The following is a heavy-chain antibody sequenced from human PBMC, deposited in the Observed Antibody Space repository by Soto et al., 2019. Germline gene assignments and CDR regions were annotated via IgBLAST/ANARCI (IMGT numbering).Heavy chain of an antibody. CDR1: GFTFTRYS. CDR2: ISSTTNYI. CDR3: ARESEDLTSNFDY. V-gene: IGHV3-21*06. Sequence: GGSLRLSCAASGFTFTRYSMNWVRQAPGKGLEWVSSISSTTNYIYYGDSMKGRFTISRDNAKNSLYLEMNSLRAEDMAVYYCARESEDLTSNFDYWGQGTLVTVSS. J-gene: IGHJ4*02.